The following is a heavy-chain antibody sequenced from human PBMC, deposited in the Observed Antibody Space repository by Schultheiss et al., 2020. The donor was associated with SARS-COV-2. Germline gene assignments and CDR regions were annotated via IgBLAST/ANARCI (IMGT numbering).Heavy chain of an antibody. CDR1: GGTFSSYA. D-gene: IGHD3-16*02. V-gene: IGHV1-69*13. J-gene: IGHJ4*02. Sequence: SVKVSCKASGGTFSSYAISWVRQAPGQGLEWMGGIIPIFGTANYAQKFQGRVTITADESTSTAYMELSSLRSEDTAVYYCARGWGAYDYVWGSYRKVGGRDFDYWGQGTLVTVSS. CDR3: ARGWGAYDYVWGSYRKVGGRDFDY. CDR2: IIPIFGTA.